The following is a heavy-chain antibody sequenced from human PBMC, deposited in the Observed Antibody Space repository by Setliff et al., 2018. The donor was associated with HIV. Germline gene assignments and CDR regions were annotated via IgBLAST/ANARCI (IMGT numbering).Heavy chain of an antibody. V-gene: IGHV3-23*01. J-gene: IGHJ6*02. CDR2: ISVSGDIT. CDR1: GFTFSNFA. D-gene: IGHD2-2*01. Sequence: PGGSLRLSCAASGFTFSNFAMSWVRQAPGKGLEWVSSISVSGDITDYADSVKGRFTISRNNSKNTLFLQMNSLRAEDTAVYYCAKFGWVPAAIDYGMDVWGQGTTVTVSS. CDR3: AKFGWVPAAIDYGMDV.